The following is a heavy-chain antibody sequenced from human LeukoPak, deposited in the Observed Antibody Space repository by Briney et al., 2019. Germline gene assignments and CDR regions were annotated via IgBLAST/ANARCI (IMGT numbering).Heavy chain of an antibody. V-gene: IGHV4-59*01. CDR3: ARFPGGLGVAFDI. Sequence: SETLSLTCTVSGGSISSYYWSWIRQPPGKGLEWIGYIYYSGSTNYNPSLKSRVTISVDTSKNQFSLKLSSVTAADTAVYYRARFPGGLGVAFDIWGQGTMVTVSS. CDR1: GGSISSYY. D-gene: IGHD3-16*01. J-gene: IGHJ3*02. CDR2: IYYSGST.